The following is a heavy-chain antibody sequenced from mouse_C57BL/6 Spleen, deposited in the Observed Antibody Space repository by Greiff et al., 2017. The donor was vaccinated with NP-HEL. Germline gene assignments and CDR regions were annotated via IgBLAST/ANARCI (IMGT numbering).Heavy chain of an antibody. V-gene: IGHV1-15*01. CDR2: IDPETGGT. Sequence: VKVVESGAELVRPGASVTLSCKASGYTFTDYEMHWVKQTPVHGLEWIGAIDPETGGTAYNQKFKGKAILTADKSSSTAYMELRSLTSEDSAVYYCTSIYYGNSYAMDYWGQGTSVTVSS. J-gene: IGHJ4*01. CDR3: TSIYYGNSYAMDY. D-gene: IGHD2-1*01. CDR1: GYTFTDYE.